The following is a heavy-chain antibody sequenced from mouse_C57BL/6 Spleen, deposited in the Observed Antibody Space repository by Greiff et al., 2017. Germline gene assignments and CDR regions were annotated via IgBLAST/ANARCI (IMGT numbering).Heavy chain of an antibody. CDR1: GFTFSDYG. CDR2: ISSGSSTI. J-gene: IGHJ1*03. V-gene: IGHV5-17*01. CDR3: ATGDWYFDV. Sequence: EVKLVESGGGLVKPGGSLKLSCAASGFTFSDYGMHWVRQAPETGLEWVAYISSGSSTIYYADTVKGRFTISRDNAKNTLFLQMTSLRSEDTAMYYCATGDWYFDVWGTGTTVTVSS.